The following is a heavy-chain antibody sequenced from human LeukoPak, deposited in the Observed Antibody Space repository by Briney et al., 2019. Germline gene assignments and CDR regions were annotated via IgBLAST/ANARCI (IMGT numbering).Heavy chain of an antibody. CDR2: ISSSGGST. J-gene: IGHJ6*04. Sequence: PGGSLRLSCAASGLTFSNYAMNWVRQAPGKGLEWVSFISSSGGSTYYADSVKGRFIISRDNSKNTLYLQMNSLRAEDTVVYYCAKDRAPMDVWGKGTTVTVSS. CDR1: GLTFSNYA. CDR3: AKDRAPMDV. V-gene: IGHV3-23*01.